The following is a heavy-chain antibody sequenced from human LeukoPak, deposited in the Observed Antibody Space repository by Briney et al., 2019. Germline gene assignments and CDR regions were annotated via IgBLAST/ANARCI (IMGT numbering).Heavy chain of an antibody. J-gene: IGHJ3*02. D-gene: IGHD2-8*01. Sequence: PGGSLRLSCAASGFTFSSYSMSWVRQAPGKGLEWVSSISSSSSYIYYADSVKGRFTISRDNAKNSLYLQMNSLRAEDTAVYYCARGLYRTRDAFDIWGQGTMVTVSS. V-gene: IGHV3-21*01. CDR3: ARGLYRTRDAFDI. CDR2: ISSSSSYI. CDR1: GFTFSSYS.